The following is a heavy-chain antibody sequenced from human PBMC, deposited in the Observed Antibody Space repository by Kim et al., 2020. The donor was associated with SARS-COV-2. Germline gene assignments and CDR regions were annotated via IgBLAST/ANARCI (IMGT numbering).Heavy chain of an antibody. CDR3: AGDHGDSSGWWGY. V-gene: IGHV1-3*01. Sequence: SQKFQGRVTITRDTSASTAYMELSSLRSEDTAVYYCAGDHGDSSGWWGYWGQGTLVTVSS. J-gene: IGHJ4*02. D-gene: IGHD6-19*01.